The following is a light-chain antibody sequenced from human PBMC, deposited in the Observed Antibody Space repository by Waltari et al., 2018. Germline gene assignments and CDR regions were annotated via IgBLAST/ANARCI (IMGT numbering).Light chain of an antibody. V-gene: IGLV3-21*01. CDR2: YDS. Sequence: SYVLTQPPSVSVDPGETARLTCGGNNIESKSLPWYRQRPGQAPVLVISYDSDRPSGIPDRLSGSNSGNTATLTISRVEAGDEADYYCQVWDANTDPGVFGTGTEVTVL. J-gene: IGLJ1*01. CDR1: NIESKS. CDR3: QVWDANTDPGV.